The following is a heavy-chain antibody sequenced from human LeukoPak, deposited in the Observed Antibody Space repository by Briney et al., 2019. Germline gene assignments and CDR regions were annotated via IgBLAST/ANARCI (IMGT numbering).Heavy chain of an antibody. Sequence: SETLSLTCTVFGGSISSYYWSWIRQPAGKGLEWIGYIYDSGSTNYNPSLKSRVTISVDTSKNQFSLKLSSVTAADTAVYYCASLTTAEAFDIWGQGTMVTVSS. J-gene: IGHJ3*02. CDR1: GGSISSYY. V-gene: IGHV4-59*01. CDR2: IYDSGST. D-gene: IGHD3-22*01. CDR3: ASLTTAEAFDI.